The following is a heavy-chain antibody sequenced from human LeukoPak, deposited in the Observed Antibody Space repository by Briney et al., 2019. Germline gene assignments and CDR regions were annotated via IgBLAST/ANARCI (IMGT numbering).Heavy chain of an antibody. CDR3: ARPGYSYGHPNWFDP. CDR1: GGSISSSSYY. CDR2: IYYSGST. Sequence: PSETLSLTCTVSGGSISSSSYYWGWIRQPPGKGLEWIGSIYYSGSTYYNPSLKSRVTISVGTSKNQFSLKLSSVTAADTAVYYCARPGYSYGHPNWFDPWGQGTLVTVSS. V-gene: IGHV4-39*01. D-gene: IGHD5-18*01. J-gene: IGHJ5*02.